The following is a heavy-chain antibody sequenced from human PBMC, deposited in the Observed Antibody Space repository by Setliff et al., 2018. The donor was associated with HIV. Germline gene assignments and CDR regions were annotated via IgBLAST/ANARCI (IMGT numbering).Heavy chain of an antibody. D-gene: IGHD4-17*01. J-gene: IGHJ3*02. Sequence: GGSLRLSCAASGFTFNNYGMSWVRQAPGKGLEWVSLFSGSGGRTFYAGSVRGRFIISRDSSKNTLYLQMNSLRAEDTAIYYCAKHRSGGDYTSGVFDIWGQGTMVTVSS. CDR3: AKHRSGGDYTSGVFDI. CDR2: FSGSGGRT. V-gene: IGHV3-23*01. CDR1: GFTFNNYG.